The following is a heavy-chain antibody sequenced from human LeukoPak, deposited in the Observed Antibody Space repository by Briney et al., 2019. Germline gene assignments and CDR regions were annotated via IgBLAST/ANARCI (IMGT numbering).Heavy chain of an antibody. CDR3: ARDRWLDF. CDR2: IYHTGST. J-gene: IGHJ5*01. Sequence: SETLSLTCTVSGASITSYYWSWIRQPPGKGLEWIGYIYHTGSTNYNPSLKGRVTMSVDTSKNRFSLRLTSVTAADTAVYYCARDRWLDFWGQGTLVTVSS. CDR1: GASITSYY. V-gene: IGHV4-59*01.